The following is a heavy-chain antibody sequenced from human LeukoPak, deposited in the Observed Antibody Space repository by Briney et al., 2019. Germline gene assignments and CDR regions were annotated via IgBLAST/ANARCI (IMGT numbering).Heavy chain of an antibody. D-gene: IGHD2-15*01. CDR1: GFTLSNNW. CDR3: ARDVAYGMDV. Sequence: GGSLRLSCEASGFTLSNNWMHWVRQAPGKGLVWVPHINGAGSSTSYADSVKGRFTLSRDNAKNTLYLQMNSLRVEDTAVYYCARDVAYGMDVWGKGTTVTVSS. CDR2: INGAGSST. J-gene: IGHJ6*04. V-gene: IGHV3-74*01.